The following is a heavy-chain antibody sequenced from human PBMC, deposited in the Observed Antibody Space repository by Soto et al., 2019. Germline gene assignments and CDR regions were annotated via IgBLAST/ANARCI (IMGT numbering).Heavy chain of an antibody. CDR1: GGSISSYY. CDR3: ARRDSSGYYFY. Sequence: SETLSLTCTVSGGSISSYYWSWIRQPPGKGLEWIGYIYYSGSTNYNPSLKGRVTISVDTSKNQFSLNLNSVTAADTAVYYCARRDSSGYYFYWGQGTLVTVSS. CDR2: IYYSGST. D-gene: IGHD3-22*01. J-gene: IGHJ4*02. V-gene: IGHV4-59*01.